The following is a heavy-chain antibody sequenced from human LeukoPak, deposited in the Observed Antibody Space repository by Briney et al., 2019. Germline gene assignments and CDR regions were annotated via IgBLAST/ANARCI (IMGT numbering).Heavy chain of an antibody. CDR1: GFTFSSYA. CDR3: ATSFYDSSGYYQTFDY. V-gene: IGHV3-23*01. Sequence: PGGSLRLSCAASGFTFSSYAMHWVRQAPGKGLEWVSAISGSGGSTYYADSVKGRFTISRDNSKNTLYLQMNSLRAEDTAVYYCATSFYDSSGYYQTFDYWGQGTLVTVSS. D-gene: IGHD3-22*01. J-gene: IGHJ4*02. CDR2: ISGSGGST.